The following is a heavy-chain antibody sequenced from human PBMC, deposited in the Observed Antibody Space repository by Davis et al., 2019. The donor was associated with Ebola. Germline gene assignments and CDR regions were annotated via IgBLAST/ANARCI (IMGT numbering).Heavy chain of an antibody. V-gene: IGHV3-33*01. CDR1: GFTFSSYG. J-gene: IGHJ6*02. D-gene: IGHD3-10*01. Sequence: PGGSLRLSCAASGFTFSSYGMHWVRQAPGKGLEWVAVIWYDGSNKYYADSVKGRFTISRDNSKNTLYLQMNSLRAEDTAVYYCVRRDLWFGELLYYYYGMDVWGQGTTVTVSS. CDR2: IWYDGSNK. CDR3: VRRDLWFGELLYYYYGMDV.